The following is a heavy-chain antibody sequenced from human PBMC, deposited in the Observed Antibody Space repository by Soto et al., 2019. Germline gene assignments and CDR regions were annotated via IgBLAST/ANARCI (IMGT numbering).Heavy chain of an antibody. V-gene: IGHV4-39*01. D-gene: IGHD1-26*01. CDR2: IYYSGST. Sequence: QLQLQESGPGLVKPSETLSLTCTVSGGSISSSSYYWGWIRQPPGKGLEWIGSIYYSGSTYYNPSRKRRVTISVDTSKNQFSLKLSSVTAADTAVYYCARSLVGATTLGFDYWGQGTLVTVSS. J-gene: IGHJ4*02. CDR1: GGSISSSSYY. CDR3: ARSLVGATTLGFDY.